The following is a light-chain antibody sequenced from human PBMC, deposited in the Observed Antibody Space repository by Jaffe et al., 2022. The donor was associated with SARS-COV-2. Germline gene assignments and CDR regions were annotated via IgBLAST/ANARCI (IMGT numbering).Light chain of an antibody. CDR2: AAS. CDR3: QQYGSSPTT. J-gene: IGKJ2*01. Sequence: EIVLTQSPGTLSLSPGERATLSCRASQNVGNNYLAWHQHKPGQAPRLLFYAASTRATGIPDRFSGGGSGTDFTLTINGLEPEDFAVYFCQQYGSSPTTFGQGTNLEIK. V-gene: IGKV3-20*01. CDR1: QNVGNNY.